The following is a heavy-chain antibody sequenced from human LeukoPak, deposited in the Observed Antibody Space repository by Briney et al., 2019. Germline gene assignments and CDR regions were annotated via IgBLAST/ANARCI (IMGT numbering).Heavy chain of an antibody. V-gene: IGHV3-21*01. CDR3: ARTIEEYCSGGSCYHYYFDY. CDR1: GFTFSSYS. J-gene: IGHJ4*02. D-gene: IGHD2-15*01. Sequence: GGSLRLSCAASGFTFSSYSMNWGRQAPGKGLEWVSSISSSSSYIYYADSVKGRFTISRDNPKNSLYLQMNSLRAEDTAVYYCARTIEEYCSGGSCYHYYFDYWGQGTLVTVSS. CDR2: ISSSSSYI.